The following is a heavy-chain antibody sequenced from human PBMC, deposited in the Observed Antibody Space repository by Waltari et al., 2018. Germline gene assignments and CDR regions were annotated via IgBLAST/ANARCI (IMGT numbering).Heavy chain of an antibody. Sequence: QVQLVQSGAEVKKPGSSVKVSCKASGGTFSSYAISWVRQAPGQGLEWMGGIIPILGTANYAQKFKGRVTITADESTGTAYMELSSLRSEDTAVYYCARDADMAARKGDAFDIWGQGTMVTVSS. V-gene: IGHV1-69*13. CDR3: ARDADMAARKGDAFDI. D-gene: IGHD6-6*01. CDR1: GGTFSSYA. CDR2: IIPILGTA. J-gene: IGHJ3*02.